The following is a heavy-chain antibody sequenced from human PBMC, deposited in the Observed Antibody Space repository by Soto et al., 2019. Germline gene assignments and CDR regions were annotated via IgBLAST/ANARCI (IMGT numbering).Heavy chain of an antibody. Sequence: EVKLLESGGGLVQPGGSLRLSCAASGFTFSSYAMNWVRQAPGQGLEWVSTVSDSGGSTYYADSVQGRFTISRDNSKNTLFLHMNSLGAEDMAIYYCARTIVGGVVHAFDFWGQGTLVTVSS. J-gene: IGHJ4*02. V-gene: IGHV3-23*01. D-gene: IGHD1-26*01. CDR2: VSDSGGST. CDR1: GFTFSSYA. CDR3: ARTIVGGVVHAFDF.